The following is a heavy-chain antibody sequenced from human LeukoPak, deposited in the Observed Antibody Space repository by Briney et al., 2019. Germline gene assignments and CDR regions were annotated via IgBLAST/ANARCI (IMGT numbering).Heavy chain of an antibody. J-gene: IGHJ3*02. CDR1: GGTFSSYA. CDR2: IITISGTA. Sequence: ASVKVSCKASGGTFSSYAISWVRQAPGQGLEWMGGIITISGTANDAQKLQRRVTTTTDSTTSAGDMKLRRRRSDHAAAYYCARDCMLTSIPDIWGQGTMVTVSS. CDR3: ARDCMLTSIPDI. V-gene: IGHV1-69*05. D-gene: IGHD2-8*01.